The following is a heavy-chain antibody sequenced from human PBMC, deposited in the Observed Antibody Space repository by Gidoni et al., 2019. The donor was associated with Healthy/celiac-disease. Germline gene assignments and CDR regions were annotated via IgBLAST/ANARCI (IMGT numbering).Heavy chain of an antibody. CDR2: IGYDGSNK. V-gene: IGHV3-33*01. Sequence: QVQLVESGGGVVQPGRSLRLSCAASGFTFRSYGMHWVRQAPGKGLEWVEVIGYDGSNKYYADCVKGRFTISRENSKNTLYLQMNSLRAEDTAVYYCARGLIAADVDYWGQGTLVTVSS. CDR3: ARGLIAADVDY. CDR1: GFTFRSYG. D-gene: IGHD6-25*01. J-gene: IGHJ4*02.